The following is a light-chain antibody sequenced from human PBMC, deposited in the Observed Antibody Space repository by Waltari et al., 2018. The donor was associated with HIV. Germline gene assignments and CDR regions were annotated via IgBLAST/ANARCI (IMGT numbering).Light chain of an antibody. V-gene: IGLV1-40*01. CDR2: GNN. Sequence: QSVLTQAPSVSGAPGQRVTISCTGTSSNIGAGFDVHWYQQLPGTATKLLIYGNNNRPSGVPDRFSGSRSGTSASLAITGLQAEDEADYYCQSYDSRLSGSRVFGGGTKLTVL. CDR3: QSYDSRLSGSRV. CDR1: SSNIGAGFD. J-gene: IGLJ2*01.